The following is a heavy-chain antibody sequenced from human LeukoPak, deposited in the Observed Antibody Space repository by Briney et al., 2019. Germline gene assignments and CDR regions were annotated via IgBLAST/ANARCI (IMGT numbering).Heavy chain of an antibody. Sequence: PGGSLRLSCAASGFTFSSYWMHWDRQAPGKGLVWVSRLNSDGSSTSYADSVKGRFTIPRDNAKNTLYLQMNSLRAEDTAVYYCARWSSGNYYYYYGMDVWGQGTTVTVSS. D-gene: IGHD3-22*01. CDR2: LNSDGSST. V-gene: IGHV3-74*01. CDR3: ARWSSGNYYYYYGMDV. J-gene: IGHJ6*02. CDR1: GFTFSSYW.